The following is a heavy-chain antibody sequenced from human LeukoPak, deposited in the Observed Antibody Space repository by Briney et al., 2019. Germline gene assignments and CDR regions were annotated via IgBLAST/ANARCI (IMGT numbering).Heavy chain of an antibody. CDR1: GFTFSSYD. V-gene: IGHV3-48*01. CDR3: ARGPPLFDP. J-gene: IGHJ5*02. CDR2: ISTDGSTM. Sequence: GGSLRLSCAASGFTFSSYDMNWVRQAPGKGLEWVSYISTDGSTMYYADSVKGRFTISRDNAQNSLYLQMSSLRAEDTAVYYFARGPPLFDPWGQGTLVTVSS.